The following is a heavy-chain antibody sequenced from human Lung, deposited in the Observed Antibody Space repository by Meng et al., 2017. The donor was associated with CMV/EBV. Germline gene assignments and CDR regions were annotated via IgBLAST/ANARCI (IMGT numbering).Heavy chain of an antibody. CDR2: INPSGGST. V-gene: IGHV1-46*01. CDR1: GYTFTSYY. D-gene: IGHD5-24*01. Sequence: ASXXVSXKASGYTFTSYYMHWVRQAPGQGLEWMGIINPSGGSTSYAQKFQGRVTMTRDTSTSTVYMELSSLRSEDTAVYYCAGVSRDDYTYHFDYWGQGTLVTVSS. CDR3: AGVSRDDYTYHFDY. J-gene: IGHJ4*02.